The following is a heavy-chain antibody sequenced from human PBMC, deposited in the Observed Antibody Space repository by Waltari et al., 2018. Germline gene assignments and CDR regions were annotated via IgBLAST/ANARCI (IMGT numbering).Heavy chain of an antibody. D-gene: IGHD2-2*02. Sequence: QVNLVESGGGVVQPGGPLRLPCTTSGFTLRNFGMHWVRQAPGKGLEWVALIWFDGSDKFYADSVRGRFTISRDNSARTLYLDMDSLRLDDTAMYYCAKDAFGNTYLDFWGQGTLVTVSS. J-gene: IGHJ4*02. CDR2: IWFDGSDK. CDR3: AKDAFGNTYLDF. V-gene: IGHV3-30*02. CDR1: GFTLRNFG.